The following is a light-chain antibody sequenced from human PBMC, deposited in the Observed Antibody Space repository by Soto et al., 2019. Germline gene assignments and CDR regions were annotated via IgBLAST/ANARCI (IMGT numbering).Light chain of an antibody. V-gene: IGKV4-1*01. CDR3: QQFYSNLFT. J-gene: IGKJ3*01. CDR2: WAS. Sequence: DIVMTQSPDSLAVSLGERATINCKSSQNILYTSDNKNYLAWFQQKPGQPPKLRIYWASTRVSGVPDRFSGSGSGTDFTLTINSLQAEDVAVYYCQQFYSNLFTCGPGTKVDIK. CDR1: QNILYTSDNKNY.